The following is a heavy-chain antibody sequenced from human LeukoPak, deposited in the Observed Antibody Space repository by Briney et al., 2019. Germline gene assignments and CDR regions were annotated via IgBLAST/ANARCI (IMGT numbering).Heavy chain of an antibody. CDR2: IIENGGET. CDR3: AKGPNRYYGSGSYCDY. D-gene: IGHD3-10*01. Sequence: GGSPRLSCAASGFTFNKFAMSWVRQAPGKGLEWVSGIIENGGETYYADSVKGRFTISRDNSKNTLYLQMNSLRAEDTAVYYCAKGPNRYYGSGSYCDYWGQGTLVTVSS. J-gene: IGHJ4*02. V-gene: IGHV3-23*01. CDR1: GFTFNKFA.